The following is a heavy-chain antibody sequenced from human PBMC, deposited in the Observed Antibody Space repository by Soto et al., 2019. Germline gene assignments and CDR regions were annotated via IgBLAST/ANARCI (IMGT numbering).Heavy chain of an antibody. CDR3: ARGGHIAVVTASFDD. J-gene: IGHJ4*02. CDR1: GYTFNTYY. Sequence: QVQLVQSGAEVRKPGASVKVSCKPSGYTFNTYYLHWLRQAPGQALEWMGVIHPSGGGTTYAQKLLGRVTVPRGTSTTTVFMELSSLRSDDTAVYYCARGGHIAVVTASFDDWGQGTLVTVSS. D-gene: IGHD2-21*02. V-gene: IGHV1-46*02. CDR2: IHPSGGGT.